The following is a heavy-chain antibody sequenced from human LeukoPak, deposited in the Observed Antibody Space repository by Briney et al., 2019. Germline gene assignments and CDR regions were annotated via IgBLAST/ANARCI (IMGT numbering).Heavy chain of an antibody. CDR2: IYYSGST. V-gene: IGHV4-59*12. Sequence: PSETLSLTCTVSGGSISSYYWSWIRQPPGKGLEWIGYIYYSGSTNYNPSLKSRVTISVDTSKNQFSLKLIAMTAADTAVYYCARIHFQFYYMDVWGKGTTVTVSS. CDR1: GGSISSYY. J-gene: IGHJ6*03. D-gene: IGHD2/OR15-2a*01. CDR3: ARIHFQFYYMDV.